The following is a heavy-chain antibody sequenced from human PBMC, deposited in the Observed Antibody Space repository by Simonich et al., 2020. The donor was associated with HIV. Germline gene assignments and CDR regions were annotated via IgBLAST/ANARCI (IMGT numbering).Heavy chain of an antibody. CDR1: GGSFSGYY. D-gene: IGHD6-13*01. CDR3: ARLTAGGLGEYFQH. J-gene: IGHJ1*01. CDR2: SNHSGST. Sequence: QVQLQQWGAGLLKPSETLSLTCAVYGGSFSGYYWSWIRQPPGKGLAWIGESNHSGSTNYNPSLKRRVTISVDTSKNQFSLKLSSVTAADTAVYYCARLTAGGLGEYFQHWGQGTLVTVSS. V-gene: IGHV4-34*01.